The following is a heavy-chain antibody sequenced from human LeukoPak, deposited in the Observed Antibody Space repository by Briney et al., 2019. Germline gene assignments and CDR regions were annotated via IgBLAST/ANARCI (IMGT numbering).Heavy chain of an antibody. V-gene: IGHV4-59*01. D-gene: IGHD6-19*01. CDR3: ARGEAVAAAEYFQH. J-gene: IGHJ1*01. Sequence: KASETLSLTCTVSGGSISSYYWSWIRQPPGKGLEWIGYIYYSGSTNYNPSLKSRVTISVDTSKNQFSLKLSSVTAADTAVYYCARGEAVAAAEYFQHWGQGTLVTVSS. CDR1: GGSISSYY. CDR2: IYYSGST.